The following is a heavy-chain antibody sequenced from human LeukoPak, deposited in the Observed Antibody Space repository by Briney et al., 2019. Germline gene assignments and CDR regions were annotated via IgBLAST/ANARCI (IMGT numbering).Heavy chain of an antibody. V-gene: IGHV3-23*01. Sequence: GGSLRLSCAASGFTFSSYAMSWVRQAPGKGLEWVSGILDSGYSTYYADSVKGRFTISRDNSNNTLYLQMNSLRAEDTAVYYCAKLGGHPLHNYYVGVWGRGTTVAVSS. J-gene: IGHJ6*03. D-gene: IGHD3-16*01. CDR1: GFTFSSYA. CDR2: ILDSGYST. CDR3: AKLGGHPLHNYYVGV.